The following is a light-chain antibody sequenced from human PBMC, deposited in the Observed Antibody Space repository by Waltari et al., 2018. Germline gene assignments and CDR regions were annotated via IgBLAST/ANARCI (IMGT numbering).Light chain of an antibody. CDR3: QQYYDSPLT. V-gene: IGKV4-1*01. J-gene: IGKJ4*01. Sequence: IAMTQSPDSLTVSLGERATITCRSSPGLFYSPNKRNYLAWYHQKAGQSPKLLIYWASTRESGVPDRFSGSGSGTDFSLTISNLQAEDVAVYSCQQYYDSPLTFGGGTKVEIK. CDR2: WAS. CDR1: PGLFYSPNKRNY.